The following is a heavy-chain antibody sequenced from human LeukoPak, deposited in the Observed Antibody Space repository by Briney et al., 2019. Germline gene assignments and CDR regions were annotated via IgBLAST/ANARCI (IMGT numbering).Heavy chain of an antibody. V-gene: IGHV4-59*01. Sequence: SETLSLTRTVSGGSISSYYWSWIRQPPGKGLEWIGYIYYSVSTNYNPTLKSRVTISVDTSKTQFSLKLSSVTAADTAVYYCARGTGQALFDPWGQGTLVTVSS. J-gene: IGHJ5*02. CDR1: GGSISSYY. D-gene: IGHD1-14*01. CDR2: IYYSVST. CDR3: ARGTGQALFDP.